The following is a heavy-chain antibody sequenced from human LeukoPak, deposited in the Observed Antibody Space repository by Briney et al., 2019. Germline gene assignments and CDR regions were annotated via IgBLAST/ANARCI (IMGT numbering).Heavy chain of an antibody. CDR2: ISGSGGST. V-gene: IGHV3-23*01. Sequence: GGSLRLSCAASGFTFSSYAMTWVRQAPGKGLEWVSGISGSGGSTYCADSVKGRFTISRDNSKNTLYVQMNSLRAEDTAVYYCARDGLSYYYDSSGPGAFDIWGQGTMVTVSS. D-gene: IGHD3-22*01. J-gene: IGHJ3*02. CDR1: GFTFSSYA. CDR3: ARDGLSYYYDSSGPGAFDI.